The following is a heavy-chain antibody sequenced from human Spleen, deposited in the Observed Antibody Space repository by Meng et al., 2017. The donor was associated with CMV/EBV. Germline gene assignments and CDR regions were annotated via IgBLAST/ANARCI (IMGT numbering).Heavy chain of an antibody. CDR1: GGSISSSSYY. J-gene: IGHJ5*02. V-gene: IGHV4-61*03. CDR2: IYYNGGT. D-gene: IGHD5-18*01. Sequence: SETLSLTCTVSGGSISSSSYYWGWIRQPPGKGLEWIGYIYYNGGTNYNPSLKSRVTISVDTSKNHFSLKLSSVTAADTAVYYCARGPRGYSYEKDWFDPWGQGTLVTVSS. CDR3: ARGPRGYSYEKDWFDP.